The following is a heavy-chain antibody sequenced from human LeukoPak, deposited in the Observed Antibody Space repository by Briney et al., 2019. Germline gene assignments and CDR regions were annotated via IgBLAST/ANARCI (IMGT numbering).Heavy chain of an antibody. CDR1: GFTFSSYA. CDR3: AIEIAAGVF. J-gene: IGHJ4*02. CDR2: ISYDGSNK. Sequence: RSLRLSCAASGFTFSSYAMHWVRQAPGKGLEWVAVISYDGSNKYYADSVKGRFTISRDNSKNTLYLQMNSLRAEDTAVYYCAIEIAAGVFWGQGTLVTVSS. D-gene: IGHD6-13*01. V-gene: IGHV3-30-3*01.